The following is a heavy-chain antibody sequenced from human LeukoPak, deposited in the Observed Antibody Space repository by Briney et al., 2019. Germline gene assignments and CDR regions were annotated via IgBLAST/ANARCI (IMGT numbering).Heavy chain of an antibody. CDR1: GFTFSSYA. Sequence: GGSLRLSCAASGFTFSSYAMHWVRQAPGKGLEWVAVISYDGSNKYYADSVKGRFTISRDDAKNSLYLQMNSLRAEDTAVYYCTREDHSNYNYWGQGTLVTVSS. J-gene: IGHJ4*02. V-gene: IGHV3-30*04. CDR2: ISYDGSNK. D-gene: IGHD4-11*01. CDR3: TREDHSNYNY.